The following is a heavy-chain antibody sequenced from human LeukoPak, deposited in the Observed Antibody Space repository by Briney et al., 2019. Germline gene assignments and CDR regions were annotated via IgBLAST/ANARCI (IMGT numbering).Heavy chain of an antibody. J-gene: IGHJ4*02. CDR2: ISGGGYTT. D-gene: IGHD3-3*02. V-gene: IGHV3-23*01. Sequence: GGSLRLSCAASGFTFSTYAMSWVRQAPGKGLEWVSVISGGGYTTDYADSVKGRSTISRDNPKNTLYLQMNSLRAEDTAVYYCAKGLGSPFYFDYWGQGTLVTISS. CDR3: AKGLGSPFYFDY. CDR1: GFTFSTYA.